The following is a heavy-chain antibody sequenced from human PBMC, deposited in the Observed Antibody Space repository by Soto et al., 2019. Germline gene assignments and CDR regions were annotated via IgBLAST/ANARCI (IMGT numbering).Heavy chain of an antibody. CDR3: ARDQSGAADI. D-gene: IGHD7-27*01. CDR2: ISATGTT. Sequence: PSQTLSLTCPVSGASVSHYYWNWIRPSAEKGLEWIGRISATGTTTYIPSLKSRITLSVDTSKSGGFLNQNFLTTTDTAVYFFARDQSGAADIWGPGTLVTVS. CDR1: GASVSHYY. V-gene: IGHV4-4*07. J-gene: IGHJ3*02.